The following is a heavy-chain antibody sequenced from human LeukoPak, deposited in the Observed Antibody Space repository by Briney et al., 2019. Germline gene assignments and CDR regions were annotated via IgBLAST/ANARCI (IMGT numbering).Heavy chain of an antibody. J-gene: IGHJ4*02. CDR3: ARDLNWETY. CDR1: GFTFSSYA. V-gene: IGHV3-23*01. Sequence: PGGSLRLSCAASGFTFSSYAMSWVRQAPGKGLEWVSAITATSSRTYVADSVQGRFTISRDNAKNSLYLQMNSLRAEDTAVYYCARDLNWETYWGQGTLVSVSS. D-gene: IGHD7-27*01. CDR2: ITATSSRT.